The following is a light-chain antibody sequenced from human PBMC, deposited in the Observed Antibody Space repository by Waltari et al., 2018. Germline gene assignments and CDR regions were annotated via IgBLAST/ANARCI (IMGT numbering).Light chain of an antibody. J-gene: IGLJ1*01. CDR2: DVT. Sequence: QSALTQPRSVSGSPGQSVTISCTGSSRDVGAYHYFSWYQQHPGHAPKLMIYDVTERPSGVPDRFSGSKSGNTASLTISGLRAEDEADFYCYSYAGSYTYVFGTGTTVTVL. CDR3: YSYAGSYTYV. CDR1: SRDVGAYHY. V-gene: IGLV2-11*01.